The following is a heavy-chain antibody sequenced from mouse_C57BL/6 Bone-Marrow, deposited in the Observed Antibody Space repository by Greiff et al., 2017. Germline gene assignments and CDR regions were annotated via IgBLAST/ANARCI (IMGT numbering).Heavy chain of an antibody. J-gene: IGHJ3*01. CDR3: TTPYYYGSSYGSY. V-gene: IGHV14-1*01. Sequence: VQLQPSGAELVRPGASVKLSCTASGFNIKDYYMHWVKQRPEQGLEWIGRIDPEDGDTEYAPKFQGKATMTADTSSNTAYLQLSSLTSEDTAVYYCTTPYYYGSSYGSYWGQGTLVTVSA. CDR2: IDPEDGDT. D-gene: IGHD1-1*01. CDR1: GFNIKDYY.